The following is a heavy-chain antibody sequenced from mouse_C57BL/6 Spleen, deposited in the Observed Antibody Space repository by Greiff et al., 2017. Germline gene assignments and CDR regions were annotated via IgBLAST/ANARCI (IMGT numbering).Heavy chain of an antibody. J-gene: IGHJ2*01. D-gene: IGHD2-4*01. CDR1: GYAFSSYW. CDR2: IYPGDGDT. Sequence: QVQLQQSGAELVKPGASVKISCKASGYAFSSYWMNWVKQRPGKGLEWIGQIYPGDGDTNYNGKFKGKATLTADKSSSTAYMQLSSLTSEDSAVYFCARGRDYDSYYFDYWGQGTTLTVSS. V-gene: IGHV1-80*01. CDR3: ARGRDYDSYYFDY.